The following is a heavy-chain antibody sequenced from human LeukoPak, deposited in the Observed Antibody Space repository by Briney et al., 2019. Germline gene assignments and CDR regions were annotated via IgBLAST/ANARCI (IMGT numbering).Heavy chain of an antibody. CDR1: GYTFTTFG. Sequence: ASVKVSCKASGYTFTTFGINWMRQAPGQGLEWMGWINTYNGNTTYAQKFQGRVTMTTDTSASTPYMELRSLRSDDTAVYYCASELGDTFDIWGQGTMVTVSS. V-gene: IGHV1-18*01. J-gene: IGHJ3*02. CDR3: ASELGDTFDI. D-gene: IGHD3-16*01. CDR2: INTYNGNT.